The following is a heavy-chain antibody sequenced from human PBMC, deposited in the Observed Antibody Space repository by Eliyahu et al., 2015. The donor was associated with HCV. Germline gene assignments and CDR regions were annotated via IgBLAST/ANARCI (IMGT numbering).Heavy chain of an antibody. CDR3: TRGLFTRMVRDYYFDY. Sequence: EVQLVESGGGLVKPGRSLRLSCTASGFTFGDYAMSWFRQAPGKGLEWVGFIRSKAYGGTTEYAASVKGRFTISRDDSKSIAYLQMNSLKTEDTAVYYCTRGLFTRMVRDYYFDYWGQGTLVTVSS. CDR1: GFTFGDYA. V-gene: IGHV3-49*05. J-gene: IGHJ4*02. CDR2: IRSKAYGGTT. D-gene: IGHD3-10*01.